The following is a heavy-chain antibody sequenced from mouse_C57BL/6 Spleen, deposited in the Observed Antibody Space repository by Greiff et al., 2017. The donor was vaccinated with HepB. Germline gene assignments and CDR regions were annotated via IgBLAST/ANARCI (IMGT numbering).Heavy chain of an antibody. CDR3: ARRSGTYAMDY. CDR1: GYSITSGYD. J-gene: IGHJ4*01. D-gene: IGHD4-1*01. V-gene: IGHV3-1*01. Sequence: EVHLVESGPGMVKPSQSLSLTCTVTGYSITSGYDWHWIRHFPGNKLEWMGYISYSGSTNYNPSLKSRISITHDTSKNHFFLKLNSVTTEDTATYYCARRSGTYAMDYWGQGTSVTVSS. CDR2: ISYSGST.